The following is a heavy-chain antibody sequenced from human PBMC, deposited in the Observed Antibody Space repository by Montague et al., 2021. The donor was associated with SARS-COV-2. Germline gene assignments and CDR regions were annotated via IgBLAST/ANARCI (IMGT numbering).Heavy chain of an antibody. D-gene: IGHD3-22*01. Sequence: SETLSLTCTVSGGSITNNIDYWAWIRQPPGKGLEWIGSIYYTGNTYYXXXLKSRVTISVVTSKNHFTPKLSSVTAAETAVYYCARLKRYFDSSGSPSAFDFRGQGTKVTVSS. CDR2: IYYTGNT. J-gene: IGHJ3*01. CDR1: GGSITNNIDY. V-gene: IGHV4-39*02. CDR3: ARLKRYFDSSGSPSAFDF.